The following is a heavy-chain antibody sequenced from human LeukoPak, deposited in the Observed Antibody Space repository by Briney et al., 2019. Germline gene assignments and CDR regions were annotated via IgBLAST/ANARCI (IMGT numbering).Heavy chain of an antibody. V-gene: IGHV1-2*02. CDR3: ARADLLTGYYILDY. Sequence: ASVKVSCKASGYTFTGHYIHWVRQAPGQGLEWMGWINPKNAGTNYAQKFQGRVTMTRDTSTGTAYMELSRLRSDDTAMYYCARADLLTGYYILDYWGQGTLVTVSS. CDR1: GYTFTGHY. D-gene: IGHD3-9*01. J-gene: IGHJ4*02. CDR2: INPKNAGT.